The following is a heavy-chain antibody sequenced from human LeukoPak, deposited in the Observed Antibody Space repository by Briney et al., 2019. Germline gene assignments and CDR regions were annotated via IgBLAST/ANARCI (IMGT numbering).Heavy chain of an antibody. Sequence: GGFLRLSCAASGFTFSSYSMNWVRQAPGKGLEWVSSISSSSSYIYYADSVKGRFTISRDNAKNSLYLQMNSLRAEDTAVYYCATKDTYGPPYWGQGTLVTVSS. V-gene: IGHV3-21*01. CDR1: GFTFSSYS. CDR2: ISSSSSYI. CDR3: ATKDTYGPPY. J-gene: IGHJ4*02. D-gene: IGHD4-17*01.